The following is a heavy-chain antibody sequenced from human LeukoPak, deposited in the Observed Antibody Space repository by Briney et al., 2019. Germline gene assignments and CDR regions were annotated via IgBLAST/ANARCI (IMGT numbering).Heavy chain of an antibody. V-gene: IGHV4-61*08. J-gene: IGHJ3*02. Sequence: SETLSLTCTVSGGSISSGGYYWSWIRQPPGKGLEWIGYIYYSGSTNYNPSLKSRVTISVDTSKNQFSLKLSSVTAADTAVYYWARGYERAFDIWGQGTMVTVSS. CDR3: ARGYERAFDI. D-gene: IGHD5-12*01. CDR2: IYYSGST. CDR1: GGSISSGGYY.